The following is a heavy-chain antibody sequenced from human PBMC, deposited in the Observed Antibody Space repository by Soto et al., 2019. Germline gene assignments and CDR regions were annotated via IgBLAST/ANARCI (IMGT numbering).Heavy chain of an antibody. CDR3: VRDGRTDTYVGMDV. D-gene: IGHD1-26*01. J-gene: IGHJ6*02. V-gene: IGHV4-59*01. Sequence: QVQLQESGPGLVRPSETLSLTCTVSGGSISNYYWNWFRQAPGEGLEWIGFISKTGNRNYNPSLQTRVTHSIDTSKNQPSLKLASVTAADTAVYFCVRDGRTDTYVGMDVWGQGTTVTVSS. CDR2: ISKTGNR. CDR1: GGSISNYY.